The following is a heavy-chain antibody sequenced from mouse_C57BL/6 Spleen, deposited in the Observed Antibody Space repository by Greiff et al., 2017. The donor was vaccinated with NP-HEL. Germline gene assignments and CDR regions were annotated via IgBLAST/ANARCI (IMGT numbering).Heavy chain of an antibody. CDR2: IRSKSNNYAT. D-gene: IGHD2-4*01. V-gene: IGHV10-1*01. CDR3: VRQDSDYDGRPYCYAMDY. J-gene: IGHJ4*01. Sequence: EVQLVEPGGGLVQPEGSLKLSCAASGFSFNTYAMNWVRQAPGQGLDWVARIRSKSNNYATYYADSVKDRFTISRDDSESMLYLQMNNSKTENTVRYYRVRQDSDYDGRPYCYAMDYWGQGTSVTVSS. CDR1: GFSFNTYA.